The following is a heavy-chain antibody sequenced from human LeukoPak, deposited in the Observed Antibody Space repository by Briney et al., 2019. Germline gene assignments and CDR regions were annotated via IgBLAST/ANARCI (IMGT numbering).Heavy chain of an antibody. D-gene: IGHD3-10*01. Sequence: GGSLRLSCAASGFTFSTYWMHWVRQAPGKGLVWVSSIISDASRTSHADSVKGRFTISRDNAKNTLYLQLNSLRAEDTAVYYCARGNYHGMDVWGQGTAVTVSS. V-gene: IGHV3-74*01. CDR3: ARGNYHGMDV. J-gene: IGHJ6*02. CDR2: IISDASRT. CDR1: GFTFSTYW.